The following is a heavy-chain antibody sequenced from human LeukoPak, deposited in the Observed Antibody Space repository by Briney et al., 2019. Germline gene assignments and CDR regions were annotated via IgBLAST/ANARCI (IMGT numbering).Heavy chain of an antibody. CDR2: ITPIFGTA. D-gene: IGHD3-22*01. CDR1: GGTFSRFT. Sequence: SVKVPCMASGGTFSRFTISWVRQAPGQGFEWMGGITPIFGTANFAQKFQGRVSITADESTSTAFMELSSLRSEDTAVYYCAREWGLESSGYYYAYWGQGTLVTVSS. CDR3: AREWGLESSGYYYAY. V-gene: IGHV1-69*13. J-gene: IGHJ4*02.